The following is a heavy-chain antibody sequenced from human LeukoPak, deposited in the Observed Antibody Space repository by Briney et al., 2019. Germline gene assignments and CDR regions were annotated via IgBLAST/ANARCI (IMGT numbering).Heavy chain of an antibody. Sequence: SETLSLTCAVYGGSFSGYYWSWIRQPPGKGLEWIGEINHSGSANYNPSLKSRVTISVDTSKNQFSPKLSSVTAADTAVYYCAREVRFPQLVERYFDLWGRGTLVTVSS. CDR1: GGSFSGYY. CDR3: AREVRFPQLVERYFDL. J-gene: IGHJ2*01. CDR2: INHSGSA. D-gene: IGHD5-24*01. V-gene: IGHV4-34*01.